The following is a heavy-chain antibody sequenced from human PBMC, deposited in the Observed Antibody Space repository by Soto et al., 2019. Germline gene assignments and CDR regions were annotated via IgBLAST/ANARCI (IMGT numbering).Heavy chain of an antibody. CDR2: IFPGDSTT. J-gene: IGHJ4*02. CDR1: GYSFTSYW. V-gene: IGHV5-51*01. CDR3: VRAVIGYCSSTSCPGDY. Sequence: GESLKISCEGSGYSFTSYWIGWVRQMPGKGLEWMGSIFPGDSTTRYSPSFQGQVTLSADKSTSTAYLQWSSLRASDTDVFYCVRAVIGYCSSTSCPGDYWGQGTLVTVSS. D-gene: IGHD2-2*01.